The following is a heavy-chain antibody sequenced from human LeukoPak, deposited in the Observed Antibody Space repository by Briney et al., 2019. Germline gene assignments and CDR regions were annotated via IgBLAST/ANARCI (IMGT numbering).Heavy chain of an antibody. Sequence: GASVKVSCKASGYTFTSYGISWVRQAPGQGLEWMGWISAYNGNTNYAQKLQGRVTMTTDTSTSTAYMELRSLRSDDTAVYYCARDRYPYYYDSSGYYYDYWGQGTLVTVSS. CDR3: ARDRYPYYYDSSGYYYDY. CDR1: GYTFTSYG. D-gene: IGHD3-22*01. J-gene: IGHJ4*02. V-gene: IGHV1-18*01. CDR2: ISAYNGNT.